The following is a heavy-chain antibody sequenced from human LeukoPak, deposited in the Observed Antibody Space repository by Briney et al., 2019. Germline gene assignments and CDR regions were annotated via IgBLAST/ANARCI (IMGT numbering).Heavy chain of an antibody. CDR1: GGSISTYY. V-gene: IGHV4-59*08. CDR3: ARRSSSGWYPFDN. J-gene: IGHJ4*02. D-gene: IGHD6-19*01. CDR2: IYYSGST. Sequence: SETLSLTCTVSGGSISTYYWSWLRQPPGKGLEWIGYIYYSGSTNYNPSLKSRVTISLDTSKNQFSLKLSSVTAADTAVYYCARRSSSGWYPFDNWGQGTLVTVSS.